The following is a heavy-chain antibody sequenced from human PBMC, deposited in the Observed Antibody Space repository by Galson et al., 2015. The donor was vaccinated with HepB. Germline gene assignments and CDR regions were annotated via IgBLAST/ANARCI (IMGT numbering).Heavy chain of an antibody. Sequence: LTCSVSGGSISSHYWSWIRQSPGKGLEWIAYIYYSGASNQNPSLKSRATISIDISKSQFSLKLSSVTAADTAVYYCARLSSYYYDSSGFYQAGYFDLWGPGALVTVSS. CDR3: ARLSSYYYDSSGFYQAGYFDL. J-gene: IGHJ2*01. CDR1: GGSISSHY. D-gene: IGHD3-22*01. CDR2: IYYSGAS. V-gene: IGHV4-59*08.